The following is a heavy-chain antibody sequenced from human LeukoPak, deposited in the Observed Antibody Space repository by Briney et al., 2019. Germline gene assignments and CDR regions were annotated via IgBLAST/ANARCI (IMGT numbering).Heavy chain of an antibody. Sequence: GSLRLSCAASGFTFSSYDMHWVRHATGKGLEWVSAIGTAGDTYYPGSVKGRFTISRENAKNSLYLQMNSLRAGDTAVYYCARYNWGWDAFDIWGQGTMVTVSS. CDR3: ARYNWGWDAFDI. CDR2: IGTAGDT. D-gene: IGHD1-1*01. J-gene: IGHJ3*02. V-gene: IGHV3-13*01. CDR1: GFTFSSYD.